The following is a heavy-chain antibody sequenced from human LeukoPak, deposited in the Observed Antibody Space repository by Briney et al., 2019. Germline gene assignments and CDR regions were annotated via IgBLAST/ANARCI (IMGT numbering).Heavy chain of an antibody. CDR1: VGSISRSTYY. Sequence: PSQTLSLTCTVSVGSISRSTYYCGWIRQPPGKGLEWIGSSYYSGTTYYSPSLKSRLTISVDTSKNQSSLKLSSVTAADTAVYYCAREGPAGTNLNWFDPWGQGTLVTVSS. J-gene: IGHJ5*02. CDR3: AREGPAGTNLNWFDP. V-gene: IGHV4-39*07. D-gene: IGHD1-1*01. CDR2: SYYSGTT.